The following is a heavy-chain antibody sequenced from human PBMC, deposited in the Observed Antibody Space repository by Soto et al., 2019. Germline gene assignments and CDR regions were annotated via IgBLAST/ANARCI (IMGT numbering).Heavy chain of an antibody. CDR3: AKEGIEVAGTNPNFDY. D-gene: IGHD6-19*01. CDR1: GFTFDDYT. Sequence: GGSLRLSCVASGFTFDDYTMHWVRQAPGKGLEWVSLISWDGRSTDYADSLKGRFTISRDNSKNSLYLQMNSLRSEDTALYYCAKEGIEVAGTNPNFDYWGQGTQVTVSS. CDR2: ISWDGRST. J-gene: IGHJ4*02. V-gene: IGHV3-43*01.